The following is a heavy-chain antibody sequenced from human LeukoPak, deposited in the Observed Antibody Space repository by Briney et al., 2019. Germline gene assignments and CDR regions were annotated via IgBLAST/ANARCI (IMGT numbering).Heavy chain of an antibody. V-gene: IGHV4-34*01. CDR3: ARSVDTAMVGDY. CDR1: GGTFSGYY. J-gene: IGHJ4*02. Sequence: SETLSLTCAVYGGTFSGYYWSWIRQPPGKGLEWIGEINHSGSTKYSPSLKSRVTISVDTSKNQLSLKLSSVTAADTAVYYCARSVDTAMVGDYWGQGTLVTVSS. D-gene: IGHD5-18*01. CDR2: INHSGST.